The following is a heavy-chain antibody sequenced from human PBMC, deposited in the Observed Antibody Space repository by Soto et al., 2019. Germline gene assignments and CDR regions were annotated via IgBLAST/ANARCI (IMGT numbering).Heavy chain of an antibody. CDR3: ARGPDRSGFYLFDY. D-gene: IGHD3-22*01. CDR2: IIPLSGTT. Sequence: QVQLVQSGAEVRIPGSSVKVSCKASGGTFSNHAISWVRQAPGQGPEWMGGIIPLSGTTNYAQKFQGRVTITADESMTTAYMELNSLRYEDTAVYYCARGPDRSGFYLFDYWGQGTMVTGSS. J-gene: IGHJ4*02. CDR1: GGTFSNHA. V-gene: IGHV1-69*01.